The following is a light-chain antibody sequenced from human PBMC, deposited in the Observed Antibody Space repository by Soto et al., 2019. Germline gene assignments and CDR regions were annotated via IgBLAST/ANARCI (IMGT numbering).Light chain of an antibody. CDR1: SSDVGGYNY. Sequence: QSALTQPASVSGSPGQSITISCTGTSSDVGGYNYVSWYQQHPGKAPKLMIYEVSNRPSGVSNRCSGSKSGNTASLTISGRQANDEADYYCSSYTSGSTPYVFGAGTKLTV. V-gene: IGLV2-14*01. CDR3: SSYTSGSTPYV. J-gene: IGLJ1*01. CDR2: EVS.